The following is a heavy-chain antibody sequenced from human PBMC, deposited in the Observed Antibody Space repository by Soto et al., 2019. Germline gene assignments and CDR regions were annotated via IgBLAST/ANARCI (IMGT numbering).Heavy chain of an antibody. CDR3: ASFHDYGGNSVY. CDR2: IIPILGIA. D-gene: IGHD4-17*01. Sequence: SVKVSCKASGGTFSSYTISWVRQAPGQGLEWMGRIIPILGIANYAQKFQGRVTITADKSTSTAYMELSSLRSEDTAVHYCASFHDYGGNSVYWGQGTLVTGSS. J-gene: IGHJ4*02. V-gene: IGHV1-69*02. CDR1: GGTFSSYT.